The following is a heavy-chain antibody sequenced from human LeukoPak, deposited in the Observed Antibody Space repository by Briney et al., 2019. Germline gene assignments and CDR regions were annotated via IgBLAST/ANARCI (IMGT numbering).Heavy chain of an antibody. J-gene: IGHJ4*02. V-gene: IGHV3-7*01. D-gene: IGHD3-22*01. CDR1: KFTFSSYW. Sequence: GGSLRLSCAASKFTFSSYWMRWVRQAPGKGLEWVAHINQDGSQKYYVDSVKGRFTISRDNAENLLFLQMNSLRAEDTALYYCATYADSSGSYYSDYWGRGTLVTVSS. CDR3: ATYADSSGSYYSDY. CDR2: INQDGSQK.